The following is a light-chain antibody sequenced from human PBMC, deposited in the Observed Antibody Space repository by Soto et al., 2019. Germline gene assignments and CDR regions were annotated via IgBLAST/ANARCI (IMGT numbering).Light chain of an antibody. V-gene: IGKV3-11*01. CDR3: QQRGNWPLT. Sequence: EIVLTQSPATLSLSPGERATLSCRASQSVSSYLAWYQQKPGQAPRLLIYDASNRATGIPARFSGSGSGTEFTLTISSLQSEDFAVYYCQQRGNWPLTFGGGTKVDIK. CDR2: DAS. CDR1: QSVSSY. J-gene: IGKJ4*01.